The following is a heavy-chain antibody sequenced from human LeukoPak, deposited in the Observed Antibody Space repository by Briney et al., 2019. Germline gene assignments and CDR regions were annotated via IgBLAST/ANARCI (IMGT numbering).Heavy chain of an antibody. CDR1: GFTFSSYS. Sequence: GGSLRLSCTASGFTFSSYSMNWVRQAPGKGLEWVSSISSSSSYIYYADSVKGRFTISRDNAKNSLYLQMNSLRAEDTAVYYCARGGGGNGNDAFDIWGQGTMVTVSS. D-gene: IGHD4-23*01. CDR2: ISSSSSYI. CDR3: ARGGGGNGNDAFDI. V-gene: IGHV3-21*01. J-gene: IGHJ3*02.